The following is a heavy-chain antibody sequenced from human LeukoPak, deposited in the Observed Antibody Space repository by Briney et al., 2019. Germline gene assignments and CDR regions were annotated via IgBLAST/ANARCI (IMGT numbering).Heavy chain of an antibody. Sequence: SETLSLTCAVYGGSFSGYFWSWIRQPPGKGLGWVGEINHSGSTNYNPYLKGRVTISVDTSKNQFSLKLSSVTAADTAVYYCANRLRSTRNAFDIWGQGTMVTVSS. V-gene: IGHV4-34*01. CDR3: ANRLRSTRNAFDI. J-gene: IGHJ3*02. CDR2: INHSGST. CDR1: GGSFSGYF. D-gene: IGHD2-2*01.